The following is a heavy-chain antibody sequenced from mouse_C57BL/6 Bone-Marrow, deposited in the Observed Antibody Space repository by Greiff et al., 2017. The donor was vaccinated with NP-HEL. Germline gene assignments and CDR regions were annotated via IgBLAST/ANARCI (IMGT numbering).Heavy chain of an antibody. D-gene: IGHD1-1*02. CDR2: IRSKSNNYAT. CDR3: VRHYYDAMDY. Sequence: EVKLVESGGGLVQPKGSLKLSCAASGFSFNTYAMNWVRQAPGKGVEWVARIRSKSNNYATYYADSVKDRFTISRDDSESMLYLQMNNLKTEDTAMYYCVRHYYDAMDYWGQGTSVTVSS. J-gene: IGHJ4*01. V-gene: IGHV10-1*01. CDR1: GFSFNTYA.